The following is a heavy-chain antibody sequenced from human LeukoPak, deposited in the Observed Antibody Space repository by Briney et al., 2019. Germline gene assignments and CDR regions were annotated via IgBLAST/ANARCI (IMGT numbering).Heavy chain of an antibody. CDR2: IYYSGST. J-gene: IGHJ4*02. CDR3: ARGGVNGYYYFDY. Sequence: SETLSLTCAVYGGSFSGYYWSWIRQPPGKGLEWIGYIYYSGSTNYNPSLKSRVTISVDTSENQFSLKLSSVTAADTAVYYCARGGVNGYYYFDYWGQGTLVTVSS. V-gene: IGHV4-59*01. D-gene: IGHD5-24*01. CDR1: GGSFSGYY.